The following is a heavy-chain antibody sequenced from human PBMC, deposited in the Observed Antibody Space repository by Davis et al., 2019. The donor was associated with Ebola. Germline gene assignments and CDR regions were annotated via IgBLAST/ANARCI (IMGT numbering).Heavy chain of an antibody. D-gene: IGHD2-2*02. V-gene: IGHV4-30-4*01. J-gene: IGHJ5*02. CDR3: ARVRSSTSCYRCDWFDP. CDR1: SGSFSGYY. CDR2: IYYSGST. Sequence: SETLSLTCAVYSGSFSGYYWSWIRQPPGKGLEWIGYIYYSGSTYYNPSPKSRVTISVDTSKNQFSLKLSSVTAADTAVYYCARVRSSTSCYRCDWFDPWGQGTLVTVSS.